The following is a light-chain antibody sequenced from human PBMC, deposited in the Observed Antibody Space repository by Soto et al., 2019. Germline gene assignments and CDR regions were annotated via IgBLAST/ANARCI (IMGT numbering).Light chain of an antibody. Sequence: QSALTQPASVSGSPGQSITISCTGTSSDVGGYNYVSWYQHHPGKAPKLIIYEVTNRPSGVSNRFSGSKSGNTASLTISGLQAEDESDYYCISYTSGTSPYDFGTGTKVTVL. CDR1: SSDVGGYNY. V-gene: IGLV2-14*01. CDR3: ISYTSGTSPYD. J-gene: IGLJ1*01. CDR2: EVT.